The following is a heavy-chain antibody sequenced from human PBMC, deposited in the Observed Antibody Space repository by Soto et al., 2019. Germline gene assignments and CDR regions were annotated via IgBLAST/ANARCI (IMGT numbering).Heavy chain of an antibody. CDR3: ARGNMYQLLFYWFDP. Sequence: QVQLVQSGAEVKKPGSSVKVSCKASGGTFSSYAISWVRQVPGQGLEWMGGIIPIFGTANYAQKFQGRVTITADESTSTAYMELSSLRSEDTAVDYCARGNMYQLLFYWFDPWGQGTLVTVSS. V-gene: IGHV1-69*12. CDR2: IIPIFGTA. D-gene: IGHD2-2*01. J-gene: IGHJ5*02. CDR1: GGTFSSYA.